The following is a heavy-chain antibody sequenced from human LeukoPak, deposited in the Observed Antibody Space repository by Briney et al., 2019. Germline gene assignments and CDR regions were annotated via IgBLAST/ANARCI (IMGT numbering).Heavy chain of an antibody. J-gene: IGHJ5*02. CDR3: AREAVTIFGLVRTQTPKGPHRFDP. D-gene: IGHD3-3*01. Sequence: ASVKVSCKAFGYTFTNYYIHWVRQAPGQGLEWMGLINPSGGTTNCAQKFQGRVTMTRDMSTTTVYMHLSSLRSEDTAVYYCAREAVTIFGLVRTQTPKGPHRFDPWGQGTLVTVSS. CDR2: INPSGGTT. CDR1: GYTFTNYY. V-gene: IGHV1-46*01.